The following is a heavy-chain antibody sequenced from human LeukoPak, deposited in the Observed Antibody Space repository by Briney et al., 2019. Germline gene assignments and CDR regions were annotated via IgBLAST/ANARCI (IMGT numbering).Heavy chain of an antibody. CDR1: GFTFSSYG. D-gene: IGHD4-17*01. CDR2: IRYDGSNK. CDR3: ARAPRPYGAGYMDV. J-gene: IGHJ6*03. V-gene: IGHV3-30*02. Sequence: GGSLRLSCAASGFTFSSYGIHWVRQAPGKGLEWVAFIRYDGSNKYHADSVKGRFTISRDNAKNTLYLQMNSLRAEDTAVYYCARAPRPYGAGYMDVWGKGTTVTISS.